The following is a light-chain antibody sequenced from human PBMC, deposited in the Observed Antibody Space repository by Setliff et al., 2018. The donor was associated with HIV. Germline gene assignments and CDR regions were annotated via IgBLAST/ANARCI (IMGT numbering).Light chain of an antibody. CDR1: SSDVGGYSY. Sequence: QSALTQPASVSGSPGQSITISRTGTSSDVGGYSYVSWYQQHPGKAPKLIIYEVRNRPSGVSNRFSGSKSGNTASLTISGLQAEDEADYYCSSYAITNTLPFGTGTKVTVL. V-gene: IGLV2-14*01. CDR3: SSYAITNTLP. CDR2: EVR. J-gene: IGLJ1*01.